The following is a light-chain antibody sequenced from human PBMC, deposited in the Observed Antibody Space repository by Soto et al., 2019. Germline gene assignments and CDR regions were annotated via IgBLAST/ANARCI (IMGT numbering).Light chain of an antibody. CDR2: EVS. CDR3: SSYAGSNNLV. Sequence: QSALTQPPSASGSPGQSVTISCTGTISDVGGYNYVSWYQQHPGKAPKLMIYEVSKRPSGVPDSFSGSKSGNTASLTVSGLQAEDEADYYCSSYAGSNNLVFGGGTKLTVL. J-gene: IGLJ2*01. CDR1: ISDVGGYNY. V-gene: IGLV2-8*01.